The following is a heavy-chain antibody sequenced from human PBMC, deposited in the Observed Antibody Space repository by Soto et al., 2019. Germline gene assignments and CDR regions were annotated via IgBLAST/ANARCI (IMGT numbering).Heavy chain of an antibody. V-gene: IGHV1-69*02. CDR3: ASGGEYDAFDI. J-gene: IGHJ3*02. CDR2: IIPILGIA. CDR1: GGTFSSYT. D-gene: IGHD2-21*01. Sequence: QVQLVQSGAEVKKPGSSVKVSCKASGGTFSSYTISWVRQAPGQGLEWMGRIIPILGIANYAQKFQGRVTITADKATSTAYMELSSLRSEDTAVYCCASGGEYDAFDIWGQGTMVTVSS.